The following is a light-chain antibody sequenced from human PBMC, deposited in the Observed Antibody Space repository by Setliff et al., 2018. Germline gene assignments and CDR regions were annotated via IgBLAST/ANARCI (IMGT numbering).Light chain of an antibody. CDR1: GPNIADNY. J-gene: IGLJ1*01. CDR3: AAWDNSLSGDV. V-gene: IGLV1-47*01. CDR2: RNN. Sequence: QSVLTQPPSASGAPGQRVIISCSGSGPNIADNYVYRYQQLPGTAPKLLVNRNNQRPSGVPDRFSGSKSGTSASLAINGLRSEDEADYYCAAWDNSLSGDVFGTGTKGTVL.